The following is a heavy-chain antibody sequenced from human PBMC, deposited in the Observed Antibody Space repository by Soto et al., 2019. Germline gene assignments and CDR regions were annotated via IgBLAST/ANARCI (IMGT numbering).Heavy chain of an antibody. CDR3: ARLPWRGYYEVWFDP. CDR1: GGTFSSYA. CDR2: IIPIFGTA. D-gene: IGHD1-26*01. V-gene: IGHV1-69*13. Sequence: GASVKVSCKASGGTFSSYAISWVRQAPGQGLEWMGGIIPIFGTANYAQKFQGRVTITADESTSTAYMELSSLRSEDTALYYCARLPWRGYYEVWFDPWGQGTLVTVSS. J-gene: IGHJ5*02.